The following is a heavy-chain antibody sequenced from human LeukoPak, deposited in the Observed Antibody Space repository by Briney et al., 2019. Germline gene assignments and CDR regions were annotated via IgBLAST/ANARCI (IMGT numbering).Heavy chain of an antibody. CDR2: MNPNSGNT. V-gene: IGHV1-8*01. J-gene: IGHJ4*02. Sequence: GASVKVSCKASGYTFTSYDINWVRQATGQGLKWMGWMNPNSGNTGYAQKFQGRVTMTRNTSISTAYMELSSLRSEDTAVYYCARESMGGNLGDFDYWGQGTLVTVSS. CDR3: ARESMGGNLGDFDY. CDR1: GYTFTSYD. D-gene: IGHD4-23*01.